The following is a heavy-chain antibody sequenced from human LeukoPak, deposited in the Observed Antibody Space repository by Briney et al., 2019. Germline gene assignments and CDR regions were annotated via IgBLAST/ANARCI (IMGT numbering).Heavy chain of an antibody. CDR3: GRLGGDYAGSHSIDY. J-gene: IGHJ4*02. Sequence: GASVKVSCKASGYTFTSYDINWVRQATGQGLEWMGWMNPNSGNTGYAQKFQGRVTITRNTSISTAYMELSSLRSEDTAVYYCGRLGGDYAGSHSIDYWGQGTLVTVSS. D-gene: IGHD4-17*01. CDR2: MNPNSGNT. CDR1: GYTFTSYD. V-gene: IGHV1-8*01.